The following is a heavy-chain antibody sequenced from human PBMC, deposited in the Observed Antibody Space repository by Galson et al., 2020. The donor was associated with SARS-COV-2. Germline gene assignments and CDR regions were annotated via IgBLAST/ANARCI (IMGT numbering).Heavy chain of an antibody. D-gene: IGHD2-21*01. J-gene: IGHJ6*03. V-gene: IGHV4-39*07. CDR2: IYYSGST. Sequence: SETLSPTCTVSGAPISSSSYSWGWIRQPPGKGLEWIGSIYYSGSTYYNPSLNSRATISVDTSKNPFSLKLSSVTAADTAVYYCARESQEYCGGDCYSGVDRYYYYYMDVWGKGTTVTVSS. CDR1: GAPISSSSYS. CDR3: ARESQEYCGGDCYSGVDRYYYYYMDV.